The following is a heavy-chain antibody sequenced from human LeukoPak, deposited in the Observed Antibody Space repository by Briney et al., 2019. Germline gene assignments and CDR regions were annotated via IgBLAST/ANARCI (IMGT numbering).Heavy chain of an antibody. Sequence: GSLRLSCAASGFTFSSYAMSWVRQAPGKGLEWVSAISGSGGSTYYADSVKGRFTISRDNAKNSLYLQMNSLRAEDTALYYCAKDIRNGDFDLWGRGTLVTVSS. CDR2: ISGSGGST. V-gene: IGHV3-23*01. D-gene: IGHD4-17*01. CDR3: AKDIRNGDFDL. CDR1: GFTFSSYA. J-gene: IGHJ2*01.